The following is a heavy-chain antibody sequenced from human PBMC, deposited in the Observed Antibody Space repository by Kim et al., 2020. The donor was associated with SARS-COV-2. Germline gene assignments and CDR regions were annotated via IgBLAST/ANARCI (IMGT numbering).Heavy chain of an antibody. J-gene: IGHJ4*02. Sequence: QDGSVKSYVDSVKGRFTISRDTAKNSLYLQMNSLRAEDTAVYYCASAFDYWGQGTLVTVSS. V-gene: IGHV3-7*01. CDR2: QDGSVK. CDR3: ASAFDY.